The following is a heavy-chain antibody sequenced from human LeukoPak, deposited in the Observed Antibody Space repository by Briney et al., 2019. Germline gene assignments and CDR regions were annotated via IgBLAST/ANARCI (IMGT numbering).Heavy chain of an antibody. Sequence: ASVKVSCKASGYTFTSYGISWVRQAPGQGLEWMGWISAYNGNTNSAQQLQGRVTMTTDTSTSTAYMELRSLRSDVTAVYYFARDLSCSSTSCYPIDSWGQGTLVTVSS. D-gene: IGHD2-2*01. J-gene: IGHJ4*02. CDR3: ARDLSCSSTSCYPIDS. V-gene: IGHV1-18*01. CDR2: ISAYNGNT. CDR1: GYTFTSYG.